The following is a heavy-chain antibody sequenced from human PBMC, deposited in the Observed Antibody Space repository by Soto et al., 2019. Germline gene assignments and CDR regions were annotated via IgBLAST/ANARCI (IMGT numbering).Heavy chain of an antibody. Sequence: SQTLSLTCQVSGYYISSGHSWGWIRQPPGNGLEWIVRIYPTGTTYYNPSLESRVTISVDPSKNQFSLRVRSVTAADTAVYYCSRLSISGYYYWFDAWGQGTMVTVSS. D-gene: IGHD3-22*01. CDR3: SRLSISGYYYWFDA. CDR1: GYYISSGHS. V-gene: IGHV4-38-2*01. CDR2: IYPTGTT. J-gene: IGHJ5*02.